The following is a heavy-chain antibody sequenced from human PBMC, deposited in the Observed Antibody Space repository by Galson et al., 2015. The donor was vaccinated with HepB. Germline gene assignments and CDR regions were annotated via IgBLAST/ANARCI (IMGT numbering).Heavy chain of an antibody. CDR3: ARGITVAGNYFDH. D-gene: IGHD6-19*01. CDR2: ISPSSGGP. Sequence: SVKVSCKASGYSFTGYYLHWVRQTPGQGLEWMGRISPSSGGPKYAQNFQGRVNMTRDTSMSTAYLELTGLRSDDTAVYYCARGITVAGNYFDHWGQGTPVIVSS. CDR1: GYSFTGYY. J-gene: IGHJ4*02. V-gene: IGHV1-2*06.